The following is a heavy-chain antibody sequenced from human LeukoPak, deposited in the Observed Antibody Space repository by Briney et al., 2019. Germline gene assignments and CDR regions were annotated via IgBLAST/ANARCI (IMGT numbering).Heavy chain of an antibody. CDR3: ARDSLLGNYYYYYMDV. CDR1: GYTFTGYY. Sequence: ASVKVSCKASGYTFTGYYMHWVRQAPGQGLEWMGWINPNSGGTNYAQKFQGRVTMTRDTSISTAYMELSRLRSDDTAVYYCARDSLLGNYYYYYMDVWGKGTTVTISS. V-gene: IGHV1-2*02. J-gene: IGHJ6*03. CDR2: INPNSGGT.